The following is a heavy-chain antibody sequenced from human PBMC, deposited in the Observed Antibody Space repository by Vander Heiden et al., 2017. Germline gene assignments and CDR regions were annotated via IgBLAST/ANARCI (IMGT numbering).Heavy chain of an antibody. D-gene: IGHD5-18*01. CDR1: GFTFGDYA. CDR3: TSGAWIRFGY. J-gene: IGHJ4*02. Sequence: EVQLVESGGGLVQPGRSLRLSCTASGFTFGDYAMSWFRQAPGKGLEWVGFIRSKAYGGTTEDAASVKGRFTSSRDDSKSIAYLQMNSMKTEDTAVYYCTSGAWIRFGYWGQGTLVTVSS. V-gene: IGHV3-49*03. CDR2: IRSKAYGGTT.